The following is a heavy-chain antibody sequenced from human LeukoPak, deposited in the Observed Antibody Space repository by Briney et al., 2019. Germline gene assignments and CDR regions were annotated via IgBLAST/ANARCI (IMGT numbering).Heavy chain of an antibody. J-gene: IGHJ6*02. CDR1: GFTFSGYW. V-gene: IGHV3-48*04. CDR3: DLHRSSSSCYLYGMDV. D-gene: IGHD2-2*01. CDR2: ISSSSSTI. Sequence: PGGSLRLSCAVSGFTFSGYWMAWVRQTPGKGLEWVSYISSSSSTIYYADSVKGRFTISRDNAKNSLYLQMNSLRAEDTAVYYCDLHRSSSSCYLYGMDVWGQGTTVTVSS.